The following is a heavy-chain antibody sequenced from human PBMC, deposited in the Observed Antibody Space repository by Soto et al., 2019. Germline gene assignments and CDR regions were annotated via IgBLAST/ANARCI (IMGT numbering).Heavy chain of an antibody. Sequence: PGQRQNIPHTASGYRFTLYWNGWVRRPPAKGLEWMGIILPDDADTRYSPSFEGHVTIAADRSTNTAFLHLRSLEASDAATYFCARQGGSKHYFYASDVWGQGTTVTVSS. J-gene: IGHJ6*02. CDR3: ARQGGSKHYFYASDV. V-gene: IGHV5-51*01. CDR1: GYRFTLYW. CDR2: ILPDDADT. D-gene: IGHD6-13*01.